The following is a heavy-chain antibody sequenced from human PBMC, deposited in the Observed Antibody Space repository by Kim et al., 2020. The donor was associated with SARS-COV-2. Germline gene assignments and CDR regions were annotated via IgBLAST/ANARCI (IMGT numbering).Heavy chain of an antibody. Sequence: PSFQGQVTISADKSISTAYLQWSSLKASDTAMYYCARTIVGTTTSLYFDYWGQGTLVTVSS. CDR3: ARTIVGTTTSLYFDY. V-gene: IGHV5-51*01. J-gene: IGHJ4*02. D-gene: IGHD1-26*01.